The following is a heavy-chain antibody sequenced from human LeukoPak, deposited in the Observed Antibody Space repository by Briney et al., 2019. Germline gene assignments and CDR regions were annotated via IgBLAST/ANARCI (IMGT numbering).Heavy chain of an antibody. Sequence: PSETLSLTCTVSGGSIRSTSYYWSWIRQPPGKGLEWLGSVHHSGSTYDNPSLKSRVTISVDTSKNQFSPKLISVTAADTAVYYCARRSTVAGRGRFDPWGQGTLVTVSS. CDR2: VHHSGST. J-gene: IGHJ5*02. D-gene: IGHD6-19*01. CDR1: GGSIRSTSYY. CDR3: ARRSTVAGRGRFDP. V-gene: IGHV4-39*01.